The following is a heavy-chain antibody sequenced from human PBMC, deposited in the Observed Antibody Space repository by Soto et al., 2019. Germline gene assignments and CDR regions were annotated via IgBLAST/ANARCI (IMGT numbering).Heavy chain of an antibody. CDR1: GYTFTSYG. CDR3: ARVDIVVVVAAKGEGFDI. Sequence: ASVKVSCKASGYTFTSYGISWVRQAPGQGLEWMGWISAYNGNTNYAQKLQGRVTMTTDTSTSTAYMELRSLRSDDTAVYYCARVDIVVVVAAKGEGFDIWGQGTMVTVSS. CDR2: ISAYNGNT. V-gene: IGHV1-18*04. D-gene: IGHD2-15*01. J-gene: IGHJ3*02.